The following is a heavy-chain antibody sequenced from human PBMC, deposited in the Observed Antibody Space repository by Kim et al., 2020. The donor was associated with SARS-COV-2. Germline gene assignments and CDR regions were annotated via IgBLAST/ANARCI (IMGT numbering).Heavy chain of an antibody. V-gene: IGHV3-9*01. D-gene: IGHD2-8*02. Sequence: MGYADSVKGRFTVSRDNAKNSLYLQMNSLRDEDTALYYCAKVVGDPGGFDIWGQGTMVTVSS. J-gene: IGHJ3*02. CDR3: AKVVGDPGGFDI. CDR2: M.